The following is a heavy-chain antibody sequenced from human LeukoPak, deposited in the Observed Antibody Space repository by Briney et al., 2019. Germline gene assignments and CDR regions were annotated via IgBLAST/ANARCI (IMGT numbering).Heavy chain of an antibody. CDR3: ARRGGGVAAAGRAFDI. CDR2: IYYSGST. J-gene: IGHJ3*02. Sequence: SETLSLTCAVSGGSISSYYWSWIRQPPGKGLEWIGYIYYSGSTNYNPSLKSRVTISVDTSKNQFSLKLSSVTAADTAVYYCARRGGGVAAAGRAFDIWGQGTMVTVSS. CDR1: GGSISSYY. V-gene: IGHV4-59*01. D-gene: IGHD6-13*01.